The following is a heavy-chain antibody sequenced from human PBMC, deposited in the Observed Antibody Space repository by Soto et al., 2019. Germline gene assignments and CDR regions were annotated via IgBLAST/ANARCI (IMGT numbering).Heavy chain of an antibody. CDR2: IYWDDDK. J-gene: IGHJ5*02. D-gene: IGHD6-6*01. V-gene: IGHV2-5*02. Sequence: QITLKESGPTLVKPTQTLTLTCTFSGFSLSTSGVGVGWIRQPPGKALEWLALIYWDDDKRYSPSLKSRLTITKDPSKNRVVLTMTNMDPVDTATYYCARERAGGSIAAREGWFDPWGQGTLVTVSS. CDR1: GFSLSTSGVG. CDR3: ARERAGGSIAAREGWFDP.